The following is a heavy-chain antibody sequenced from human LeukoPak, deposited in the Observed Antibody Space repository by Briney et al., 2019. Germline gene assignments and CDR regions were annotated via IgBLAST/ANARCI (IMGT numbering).Heavy chain of an antibody. J-gene: IGHJ6*03. CDR2: ISSSSSYI. D-gene: IGHD2-15*01. CDR3: AKEGFYCSGGSCYSFYYYYMDV. V-gene: IGHV3-21*04. CDR1: GFTFSSYS. Sequence: GGSLRLSCAASGFTFSSYSMNWVRQAPGKGLEWVSSISSSSSYIYYADSVKGRFTISRDNAKNSLYLQMNSLRAEDTAVYYCAKEGFYCSGGSCYSFYYYYMDVWGQGTLVTVSS.